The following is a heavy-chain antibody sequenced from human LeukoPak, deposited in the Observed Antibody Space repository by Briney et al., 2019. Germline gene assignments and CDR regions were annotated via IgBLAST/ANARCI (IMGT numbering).Heavy chain of an antibody. D-gene: IGHD3-10*01. CDR3: ARDNRRSGGLGSWAAFDI. J-gene: IGHJ3*02. CDR2: IRYDGSNK. V-gene: IGHV3-30*02. Sequence: GGSLRLSFAASGFTFSSYGMHWARQAPGKGLEWVAFIRYDGSNKYYADSVKGRFTISRDNSKNTLYLQMGSLRVEDMAVYYCARDNRRSGGLGSWAAFDIWGQGTMVTVSS. CDR1: GFTFSSYG.